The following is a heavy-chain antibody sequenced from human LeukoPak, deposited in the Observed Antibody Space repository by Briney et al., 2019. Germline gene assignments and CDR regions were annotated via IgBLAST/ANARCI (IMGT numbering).Heavy chain of an antibody. Sequence: PGGSLRLSCAASGFTFSSYEMNWVRQAPGKGLEWVSYISSSGSTIYYADSVKGRFTISRDNAKNSLYLQMNSLRAEDTAVYYCAREDLCSGWYCYYYYMDVWGKGTTVTVSS. J-gene: IGHJ6*03. CDR3: AREDLCSGWYCYYYYMDV. D-gene: IGHD6-19*01. CDR1: GFTFSSYE. CDR2: ISSSGSTI. V-gene: IGHV3-48*03.